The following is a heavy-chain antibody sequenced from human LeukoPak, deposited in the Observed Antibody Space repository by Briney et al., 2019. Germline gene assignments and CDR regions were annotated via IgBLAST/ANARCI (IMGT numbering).Heavy chain of an antibody. CDR1: GGSFSGYY. CDR2: INRSGST. J-gene: IGHJ4*02. CDR3: ARARYSYGLRTGTVDY. Sequence: PSETLSLTCAVYGGSFSGYYWSWIRQPPGKGLEWIGEINRSGSTNYNPSLKSRVTISVDTSKNQFSLKLSSVTAADTAVYYCARARYSYGLRTGTVDYWGQGTLVTVSS. D-gene: IGHD5-18*01. V-gene: IGHV4-34*01.